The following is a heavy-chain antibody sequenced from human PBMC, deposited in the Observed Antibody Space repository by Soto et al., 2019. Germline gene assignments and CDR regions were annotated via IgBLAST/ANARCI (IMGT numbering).Heavy chain of an antibody. D-gene: IGHD2-15*01. CDR1: GGSVSSGSYY. V-gene: IGHV4-61*01. CDR3: ARDRVAAGMDY. Sequence: PSETLSLTCTVSGGSVSSGSYYWSWIRQPPGKGLEWIGYIYYSGSTNYNPSLKSRVTISVDTSKNQFSLKLSSVTAADTAVYYCARDRVAAGMDYWSQGTLVTVSS. CDR2: IYYSGST. J-gene: IGHJ4*02.